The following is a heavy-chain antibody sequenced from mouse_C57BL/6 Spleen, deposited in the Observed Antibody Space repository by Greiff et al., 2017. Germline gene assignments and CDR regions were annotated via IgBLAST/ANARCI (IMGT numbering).Heavy chain of an antibody. CDR1: GFTYSNYW. D-gene: IGHD1-1*01. CDR3: TGLITTH. V-gene: IGHV6-3*01. J-gene: IGHJ2*01. Sequence: EVKLMESGGGLVQPGGSMKLSCVASGFTYSNYWMNWVRQSPEKGLEWVAQIRLKSDNYATHYAESVKGRFTISRDDSKSSVYLQMNNLRAEDTGIYYCTGLITTHWGQGTTLTVSS. CDR2: IRLKSDNYAT.